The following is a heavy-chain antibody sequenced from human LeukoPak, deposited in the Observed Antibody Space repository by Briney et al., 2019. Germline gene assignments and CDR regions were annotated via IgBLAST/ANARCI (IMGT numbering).Heavy chain of an antibody. J-gene: IGHJ5*02. CDR2: SIPIFGTA. CDR3: ARDNPSRAAAAGTISAPFDP. V-gene: IGHV1-69*05. CDR1: GGTFSSYA. D-gene: IGHD6-13*01. Sequence: SVKVSCKASGGTFSSYAISWVRQAPGQGLEWMGRSIPIFGTANYAQKFQGGGTINTDESTSTAYMELSGLRSEDTAVYYCARDNPSRAAAAGTISAPFDPWGQGTLVTVSS.